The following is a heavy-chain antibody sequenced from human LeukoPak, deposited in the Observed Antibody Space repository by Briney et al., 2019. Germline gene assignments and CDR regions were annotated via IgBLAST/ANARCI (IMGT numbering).Heavy chain of an antibody. D-gene: IGHD2-2*01. CDR1: GGSFSGYY. Sequence: SETLSLTCAVYGGSFSGYYWSWIRQPPGKGLEWIGEINHSGSTNYNPSLKSRVTISVDRSKNQFSLKLSSVTAADTAVYYCARWRGVPAAHFDYWGQGTLVTVSS. CDR3: ARWRGVPAAHFDY. J-gene: IGHJ4*02. CDR2: INHSGST. V-gene: IGHV4-34*01.